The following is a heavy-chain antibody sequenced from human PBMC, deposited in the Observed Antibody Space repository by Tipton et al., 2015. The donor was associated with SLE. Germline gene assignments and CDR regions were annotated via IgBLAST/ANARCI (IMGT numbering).Heavy chain of an antibody. V-gene: IGHV4-34*01. J-gene: IGHJ4*02. CDR1: GGSISSYY. CDR3: ARVPGGFYFDY. D-gene: IGHD3-10*01. CDR2: INHSGST. Sequence: LRLSCTVSGGSISSYYWSWIRQPPGKGLEWIGEINHSGSTNYNPSLKSRVTLSVDTSKNQFSLKLSSVTAADTAVYYCARVPGGFYFDYWGQGTLVTVSS.